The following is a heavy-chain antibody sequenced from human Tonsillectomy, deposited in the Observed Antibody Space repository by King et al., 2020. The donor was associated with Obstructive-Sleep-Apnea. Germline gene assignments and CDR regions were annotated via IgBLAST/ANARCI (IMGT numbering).Heavy chain of an antibody. Sequence: VQLVESGGGLVQPGGSLRLSCAASGFTFSSYAMNWVRQAPGKGLEWVSLISDNGGRTTYADSVKGRFTISRDNSKNTLYLQMDSLRAEDTAIYYCAKVVVGNWGQGMLVTVSS. D-gene: IGHD2-15*01. V-gene: IGHV3-23*04. CDR3: AKVVVGN. CDR1: GFTFSSYA. J-gene: IGHJ4*02. CDR2: ISDNGGRT.